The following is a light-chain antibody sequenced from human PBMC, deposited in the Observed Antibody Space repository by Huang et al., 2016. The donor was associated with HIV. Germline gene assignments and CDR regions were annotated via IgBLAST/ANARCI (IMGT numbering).Light chain of an antibody. CDR2: AVS. CDR3: LQHKAFHLPT. CDR1: QDIFNY. V-gene: IGKV1-17*03. Sequence: DIQMTQSPSAMSASVGDRVTITCRTNQDIFNYLAWFQQQPGRAPKRLIYAVSSLQSVVPSRFSGSESGTEFPLTINNLQPEDFATYYCLQHKAFHLPTFGQGTQVE. J-gene: IGKJ1*01.